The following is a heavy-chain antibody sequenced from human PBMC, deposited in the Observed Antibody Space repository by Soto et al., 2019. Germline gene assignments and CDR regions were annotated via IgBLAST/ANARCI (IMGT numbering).Heavy chain of an antibody. D-gene: IGHD3-3*01. Sequence: PGGSLRLSCAASGFTFSSSWMHWVRQAPGKGLVWVSRINSDGSSTSYADSVKGRFTISRDNAKNTLYLQMNSLRAEDTAVYYCARDGVFFYDFWSGYTTTTYYMDVWGKGTTVTVSS. CDR1: GFTFSSSW. J-gene: IGHJ6*03. V-gene: IGHV3-74*01. CDR3: ARDGVFFYDFWSGYTTTTYYMDV. CDR2: INSDGSST.